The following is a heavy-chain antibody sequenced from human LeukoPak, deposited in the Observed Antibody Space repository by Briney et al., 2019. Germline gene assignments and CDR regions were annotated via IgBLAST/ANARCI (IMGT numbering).Heavy chain of an antibody. V-gene: IGHV1-2*02. D-gene: IGHD2-21*01. CDR1: GGTFSGYA. Sequence: ASVKVSCKASGGTFSGYAISWVRQAPGQGLEWMGWINPNSGGTNYAQKFQGRVTMTRDTSISTAYMELSRLRSDDTAVYYCARGFQRSVVRGLGYWGQGTLVTVSS. CDR2: INPNSGGT. CDR3: ARGFQRSVVRGLGY. J-gene: IGHJ4*02.